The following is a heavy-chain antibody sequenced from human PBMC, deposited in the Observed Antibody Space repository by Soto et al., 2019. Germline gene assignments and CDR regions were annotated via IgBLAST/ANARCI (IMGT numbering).Heavy chain of an antibody. J-gene: IGHJ6*03. CDR1: GFTFSSYS. D-gene: IGHD3-10*01. CDR3: ARDRGGYYYYYYYMDV. V-gene: IGHV3-21*01. CDR2: ISSSSSYI. Sequence: EVQLVESGGGLVKPGGSLRLSCAASGFTFSSYSMNWVRQAPGKGLEWVSSISSSSSYIYYANSVKGRFTISRDNAKNSLYLQMNSLRAEDTAVYYCARDRGGYYYYYYYMDVWGRASPDTVSS.